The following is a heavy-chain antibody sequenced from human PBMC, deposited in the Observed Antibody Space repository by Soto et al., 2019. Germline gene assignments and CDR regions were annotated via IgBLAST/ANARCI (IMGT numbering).Heavy chain of an antibody. V-gene: IGHV4-34*01. Sequence: ETLSLTCAVYGGSFSGYYWSWIRQPPGKGLEWIGEINHSGSTNYNPSLKSRVTISVDTSKNQFSLKLSSVTAADAAVYYCARDYIVVVPAAMQQYGMDVWGQGTTVTVSS. D-gene: IGHD2-2*01. CDR3: ARDYIVVVPAAMQQYGMDV. J-gene: IGHJ6*02. CDR1: GGSFSGYY. CDR2: INHSGST.